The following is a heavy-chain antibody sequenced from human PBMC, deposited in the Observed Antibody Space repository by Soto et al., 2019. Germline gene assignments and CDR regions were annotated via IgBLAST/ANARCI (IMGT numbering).Heavy chain of an antibody. V-gene: IGHV3-15*01. D-gene: IGHD3-22*01. CDR3: ATVDYDTSGYYSAYYFDS. CDR1: GFSRSNAW. J-gene: IGHJ4*01. Sequence: EVQLVESGGGLVKPGGSLRVSCAVSGFSRSNAWMSWVRQAPGKGLEWVGRIKSKADGGTTDYAAPVKGRFTISRDDSKNMLHLQMNSLKTEDSAVCYCATVDYDTSGYYSAYYFDSWGLGTLVTVSS. CDR2: IKSKADGGTT.